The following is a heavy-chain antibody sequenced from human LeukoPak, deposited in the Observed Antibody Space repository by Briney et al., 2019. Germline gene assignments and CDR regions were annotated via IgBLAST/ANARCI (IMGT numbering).Heavy chain of an antibody. CDR1: GGSISSGGYY. D-gene: IGHD3-22*01. CDR3: ARTNAVVVIPRKYFQH. CDR2: IYYSGST. V-gene: IGHV4-31*03. Sequence: PSETLSLTCTVSGGSISSGGYYWSWIRQHPGKGLEWIGYIYYSGSTYYNPPLKSRVTISVDTSKNQFSLKLSSVTAADTAVYYCARTNAVVVIPRKYFQHWGQGTLVTVSS. J-gene: IGHJ1*01.